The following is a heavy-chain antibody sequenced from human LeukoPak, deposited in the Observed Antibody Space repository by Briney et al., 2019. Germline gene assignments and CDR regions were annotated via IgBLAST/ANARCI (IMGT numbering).Heavy chain of an antibody. CDR1: GYTFTGYY. Sequence: GASVKVSCKASGYTFTGYYMHWVRQAPGQGLKWMGWINPNSGGTNYAQKLQGRVTMTTDTSTSTAYMELRSLRSDDTAVYYCARDRAWIQAGDFGDYWGQGTLVTVSS. V-gene: IGHV1-2*02. CDR2: INPNSGGT. J-gene: IGHJ4*02. D-gene: IGHD5-18*01. CDR3: ARDRAWIQAGDFGDY.